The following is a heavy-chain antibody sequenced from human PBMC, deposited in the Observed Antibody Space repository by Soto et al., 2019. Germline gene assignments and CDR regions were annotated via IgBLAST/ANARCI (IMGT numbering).Heavy chain of an antibody. V-gene: IGHV3-21*01. CDR2: ISSSSSYI. Sequence: PGGSLRLSCAASGFTSSSYSMNWVRQAPGKGLEWVSSISSSSSYIYYADSVKGRFTISRDNAKNSLYLQMNSLRAEDTAVYYCAREINDDFWSGYSPRPVDGWGQRTTVTVSS. CDR3: AREINDDFWSGYSPRPVDG. CDR1: GFTSSSYS. J-gene: IGHJ6*02. D-gene: IGHD3-3*01.